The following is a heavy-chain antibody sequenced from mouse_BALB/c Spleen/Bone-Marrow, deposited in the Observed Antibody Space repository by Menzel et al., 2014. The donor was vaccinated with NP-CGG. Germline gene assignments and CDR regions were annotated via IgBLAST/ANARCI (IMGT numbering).Heavy chain of an antibody. V-gene: IGHV2-4-1*01. CDR3: ARNWGLRRGDYFDY. J-gene: IGHJ2*01. CDR1: GFSLTSYG. CDR2: IWSGGST. D-gene: IGHD2-2*01. Sequence: VKLMESGPGLVQPSQSLSITCTVSGFSLTSYGVHWVRQSPGKGLEWLGVIWSGGSTDYNAAFISRLSISKDNSKSQVFFKMNSLQADDTAIYYCARNWGLRRGDYFDYWGQGTTLTVSS.